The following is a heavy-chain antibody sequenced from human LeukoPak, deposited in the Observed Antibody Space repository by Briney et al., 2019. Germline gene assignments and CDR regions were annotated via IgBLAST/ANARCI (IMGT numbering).Heavy chain of an antibody. CDR1: GGSFSGYY. CDR3: ARSWDRTRRLGY. Sequence: SETLSLTCAVYGGSFSGYYWSWIRQPPGKGLEWIGEINHSGSTNYNPSLKSRVTISVDTSKNQFSLKLSSVTAADTAVYYCARSWDRTRRLGYWGQGTLVTVSS. D-gene: IGHD6-13*01. J-gene: IGHJ4*02. CDR2: INHSGST. V-gene: IGHV4-34*01.